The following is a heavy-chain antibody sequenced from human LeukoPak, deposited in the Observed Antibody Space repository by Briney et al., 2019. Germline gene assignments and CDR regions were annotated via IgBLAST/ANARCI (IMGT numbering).Heavy chain of an antibody. D-gene: IGHD2-2*01. CDR3: GVFSSLDY. CDR2: ISSNGDNT. CDR1: GFPFNTYA. J-gene: IGHJ4*02. V-gene: IGHV3-64D*06. Sequence: GGSLRLSCSASGFPFNTYAIHWVRQAPGKGLEYVAGISSNGDNTDFADSVKGRFTISRDNSKNTLYLQMNRLRAEDTAVYYCGVFSSLDYWGQGALVTVSS.